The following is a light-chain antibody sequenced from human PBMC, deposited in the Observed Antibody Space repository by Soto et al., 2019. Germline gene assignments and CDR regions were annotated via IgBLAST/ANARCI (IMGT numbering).Light chain of an antibody. V-gene: IGLV2-23*01. J-gene: IGLJ2*01. CDR3: CSYADTSNLV. CDR1: SNDVGTYNL. Sequence: QSALTQPASVSGSPGQSITIFCTGTSNDVGTYNLVSWYQQHPGKAPKLMIYEASKRPSGVSNRFSGSKSGNTASLTISGLQAEDEADYYCCSYADTSNLVFGGGTKLTVL. CDR2: EAS.